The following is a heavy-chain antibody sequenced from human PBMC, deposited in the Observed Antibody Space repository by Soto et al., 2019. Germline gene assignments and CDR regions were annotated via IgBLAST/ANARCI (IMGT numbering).Heavy chain of an antibody. CDR1: GGTFSSYA. J-gene: IGHJ4*02. D-gene: IGHD3-22*01. Sequence: QVQLVQSGAEVKKPGSSVKVSCKTSGGTFSSYAISWVRQAPGQGLEWMGGFIPMFGTANYAQKFQGRVTITADESTSTAYMELTSLRSEDTAVYYCARSRANYYDSRGYYYSSFHYWGQGTLVTVSS. CDR2: FIPMFGTA. CDR3: ARSRANYYDSRGYYYSSFHY. V-gene: IGHV1-69*12.